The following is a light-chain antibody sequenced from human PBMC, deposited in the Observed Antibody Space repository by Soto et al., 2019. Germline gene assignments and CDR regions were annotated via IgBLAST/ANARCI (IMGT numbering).Light chain of an antibody. J-gene: IGKJ1*01. CDR3: MQALQTWT. Sequence: IVMTQSPLSLPVTPGEPASISCRSSQSLLHSNGYNYLDWYLQKPGQSPQLLIYLGSNRASGVPDRFSGSGSGTYFTLKISRVEAEDVGVYYCMQALQTWTFGQGTKVEIK. CDR2: LGS. CDR1: QSLLHSNGYNY. V-gene: IGKV2-28*01.